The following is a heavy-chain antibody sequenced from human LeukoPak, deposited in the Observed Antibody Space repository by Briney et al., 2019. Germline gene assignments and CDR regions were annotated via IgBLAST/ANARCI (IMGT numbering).Heavy chain of an antibody. CDR2: INTNTGNP. D-gene: IGHD4-11*01. J-gene: IGHJ6*03. V-gene: IGHV7-4-1*02. Sequence: RASVKVSCKASGYTFTSYAMNWVRQAPGQGLEWMGWINTNTGNPTYAQGFTGRFVFSLDTSVSTAYLQISSLKVEDTAVYYCARAPPYSNSYYYYYMDVWGKGTTVTVSS. CDR1: GYTFTSYA. CDR3: ARAPPYSNSYYYYYMDV.